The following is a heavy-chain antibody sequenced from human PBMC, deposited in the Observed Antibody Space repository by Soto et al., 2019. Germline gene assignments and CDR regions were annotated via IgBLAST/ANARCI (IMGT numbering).Heavy chain of an antibody. J-gene: IGHJ6*02. D-gene: IGHD2-2*02. CDR2: INPNSGGT. Sequence: ASVKVSCKASGYTFTGYYMHWVRQAPGQGLEWMGWINPNSGGTNYAQKFQGRVTMTRDTSISTAYMELSRLRSDDTAVYYCAREGIVVVPAAITGDDYYYYYGMDVWGQGTTVTVYS. CDR1: GYTFTGYY. CDR3: AREGIVVVPAAITGDDYYYYYGMDV. V-gene: IGHV1-2*02.